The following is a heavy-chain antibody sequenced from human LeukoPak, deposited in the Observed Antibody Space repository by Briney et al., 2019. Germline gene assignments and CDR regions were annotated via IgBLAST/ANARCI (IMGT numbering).Heavy chain of an antibody. D-gene: IGHD3-22*01. Sequence: GGSLRLSCVASGFTFSDYYMSWIRQAPGKGLEWVSYISSSGSTIYYADSVKGRFTISRDNAKNSLYLQMNSLRAEDTAVYYCAREPPTVDSSGYADAFDIWGQGTMVTVSS. V-gene: IGHV3-11*04. CDR3: AREPPTVDSSGYADAFDI. CDR1: GFTFSDYY. CDR2: ISSSGSTI. J-gene: IGHJ3*02.